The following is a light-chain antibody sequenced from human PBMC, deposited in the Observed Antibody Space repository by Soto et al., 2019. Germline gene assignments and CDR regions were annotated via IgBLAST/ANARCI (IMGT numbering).Light chain of an antibody. Sequence: EIVLTQSPGTLSLSPGERATLSCRASQSVRNNKLAWYQQKPDQALRLLIYAASSRATGIPDRFSGSGSGTDFTLTISRLEPEDFAVYHCQQYDNLPVTFGRGTKVEIK. CDR2: AAS. V-gene: IGKV3-20*01. J-gene: IGKJ1*01. CDR3: QQYDNLPVT. CDR1: QSVRNNK.